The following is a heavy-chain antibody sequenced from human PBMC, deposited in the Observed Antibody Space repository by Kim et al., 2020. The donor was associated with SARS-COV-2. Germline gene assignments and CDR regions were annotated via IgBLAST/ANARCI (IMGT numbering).Heavy chain of an antibody. D-gene: IGHD6-13*01. CDR3: AKESDSWYGYYYYYGMDV. CDR1: GFTFSSYA. CDR2: ISDSGGST. Sequence: GGSLRLSCAASGFTFSSYAMSWVRQAPGKGLEWVSAISDSGGSTYYADSVKGRFTISRDNSKNTLYLQMNSLRAEDTAVYYCAKESDSWYGYYYYYGMDVWGQGTTVTVSS. V-gene: IGHV3-23*01. J-gene: IGHJ6*02.